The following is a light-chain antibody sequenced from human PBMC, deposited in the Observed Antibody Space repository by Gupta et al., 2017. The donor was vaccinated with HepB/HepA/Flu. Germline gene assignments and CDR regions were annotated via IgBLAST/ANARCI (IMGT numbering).Light chain of an antibody. Sequence: QAGLTQPPSVSKGLRQTATLTCPGNSDNIGIQGAAWLQQHQGHPPKLLSYRNNNRPSGISERFSASTSGNTASLTITGLQPEDEADYYCSAWDGILSGWVFGGGTKLTVL. CDR3: SAWDGILSGWV. J-gene: IGLJ3*02. V-gene: IGLV10-54*04. CDR1: SDNIGIQG. CDR2: RNN.